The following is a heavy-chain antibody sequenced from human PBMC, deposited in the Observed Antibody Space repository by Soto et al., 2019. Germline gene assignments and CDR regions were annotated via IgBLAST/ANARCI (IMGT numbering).Heavy chain of an antibody. J-gene: IGHJ4*02. CDR1: GGTFSSYT. V-gene: IGHV1-69*02. D-gene: IGHD6-19*01. Sequence: QVQLVQSGAEVKKPGSSVKVSCKASGGTFSSYTISWVRQAPGQGLEWMGSNIPILGIANYAQKFQGRVTXTGXKCTSTAYMELRSLRSEDTAVYYCASGYRSGWCEVWVQGTLVTVSS. CDR2: NIPILGIA. CDR3: ASGYRSGWCEV.